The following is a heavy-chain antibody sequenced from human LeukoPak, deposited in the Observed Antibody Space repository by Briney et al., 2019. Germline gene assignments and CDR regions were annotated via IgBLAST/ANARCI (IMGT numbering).Heavy chain of an antibody. V-gene: IGHV4-39*01. CDR3: ARQPKRTVADKYYFDY. J-gene: IGHJ4*02. CDR1: GGSISSSSYY. D-gene: IGHD6-19*01. Sequence: ETLSLTCTVSGGSISSSSYYWGWIRQPPGKGLEWIGSIYYSGSTYYNPSLKSRVTISVDTSKNQFSLKLSSVTAADTAVYYCARQPKRTVADKYYFDYWGQGTLVTVSS. CDR2: IYYSGST.